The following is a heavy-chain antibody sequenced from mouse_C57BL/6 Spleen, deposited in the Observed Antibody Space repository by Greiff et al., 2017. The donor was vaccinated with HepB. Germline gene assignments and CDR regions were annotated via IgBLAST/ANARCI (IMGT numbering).Heavy chain of an antibody. V-gene: IGHV1-64*01. J-gene: IGHJ4*01. CDR3: ARWGSFDAMDY. CDR1: GYTFTSYW. Sequence: VQLQQPGAELVKPGASVKLSCKASGYTFTSYWMHWVKQRPGQGLEWIGMIHPNSGSTNYNEKFKSKATLTVDKSSSTAYMQLSSLTSEDSAVYCCARWGSFDAMDYWGQGTSATVSS. CDR2: IHPNSGST.